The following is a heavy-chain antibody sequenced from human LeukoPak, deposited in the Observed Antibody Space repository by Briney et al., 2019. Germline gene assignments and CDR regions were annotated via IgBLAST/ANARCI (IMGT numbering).Heavy chain of an antibody. V-gene: IGHV5-51*01. J-gene: IGHJ4*02. Sequence: GESLKISCKGSGYSFTSYWIGWVRQLPGKGLEWMGIIYPGDSDTRYSPSFQGQVSISADKSISTTYLQWSSLKASDTAMYYCARALGSSSSYFDYWGQGTLVTVSS. D-gene: IGHD6-6*01. CDR3: ARALGSSSSYFDY. CDR2: IYPGDSDT. CDR1: GYSFTSYW.